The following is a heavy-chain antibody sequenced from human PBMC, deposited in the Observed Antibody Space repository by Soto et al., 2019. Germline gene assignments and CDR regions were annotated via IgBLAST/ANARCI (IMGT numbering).Heavy chain of an antibody. D-gene: IGHD3-16*02. CDR1: GFTFSNAW. Sequence: NPGGSLRLSCAATGFTFSNAWISWVRQAPGKGLEWVGHIKSKTDGGATDYAAPVKGRFTISRDESENTVYLQMNSLKTEDTAVYYCNTDGLITFEGVLVPNWIDSWGQGTLVTVSS. CDR3: NTDGLITFEGVLVPNWIDS. V-gene: IGHV3-15*01. J-gene: IGHJ5*01. CDR2: IKSKTDGGAT.